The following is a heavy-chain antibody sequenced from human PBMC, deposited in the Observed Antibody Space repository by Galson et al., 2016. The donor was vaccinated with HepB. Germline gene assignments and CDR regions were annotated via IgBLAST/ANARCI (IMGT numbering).Heavy chain of an antibody. J-gene: IGHJ5*02. CDR2: INFGNGNT. D-gene: IGHD2-15*01. V-gene: IGHV1-3*01. CDR3: ARGAGRNWPDP. Sequence: SVKVSCKASGNTFSNYAMHWVRQAPGQRPEWMGWINFGNGNTKYSQKFQGRVTITRDTTASTAYMELSSLRSEDTAVYYCARGAGRNWPDPWGQGTLVTVSS. CDR1: GNTFSNYA.